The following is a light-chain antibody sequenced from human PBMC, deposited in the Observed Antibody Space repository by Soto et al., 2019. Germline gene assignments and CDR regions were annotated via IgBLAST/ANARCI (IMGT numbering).Light chain of an antibody. CDR3: QQSNNWPKT. J-gene: IGKJ1*01. CDR2: DAS. V-gene: IGKV3-15*01. Sequence: EIVMTQSPATLSVSPGETATLSCRASQSVNSNLAWYQQKLGQAPRLLISDASTRAAGLPARFSGSGSGTEFTLTISSLQSEDFAVYFCQQSNNWPKTFGQGTKVDIK. CDR1: QSVNSN.